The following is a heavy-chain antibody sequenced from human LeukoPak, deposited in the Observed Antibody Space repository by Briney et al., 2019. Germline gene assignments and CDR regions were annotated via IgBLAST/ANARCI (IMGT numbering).Heavy chain of an antibody. Sequence: GGSLRLSCAASGFTFSSYWMHWVRQAPGKGLVWVSRINSDGSSTSYADSVKGRFTISRDNAKNTLYLQMNSLRVEDTAIYYCARDMFRLWGDFDSWGQGTPVTVSS. CDR3: ARDMFRLWGDFDS. J-gene: IGHJ4*02. CDR1: GFTFSSYW. V-gene: IGHV3-74*01. D-gene: IGHD3-10*01. CDR2: INSDGSST.